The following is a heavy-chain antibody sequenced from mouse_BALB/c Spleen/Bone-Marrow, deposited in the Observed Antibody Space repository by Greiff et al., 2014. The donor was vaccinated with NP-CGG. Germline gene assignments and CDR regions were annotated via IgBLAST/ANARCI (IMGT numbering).Heavy chain of an antibody. J-gene: IGHJ1*01. V-gene: IGHV2-9*02. Sequence: QVQLKQSGPGLVAPSQCLSITCTVSGFSLTRYGVHWVRQPPGKGLEWLGVIWAGGSTNYNSALMSRLSISKDNSKSQVFLKMNSLQTDDTAMYYCARVYLWYFDVWGAGTTVTVSS. CDR2: IWAGGST. CDR3: ARVYLWYFDV. D-gene: IGHD2-3*01. CDR1: GFSLTRYG.